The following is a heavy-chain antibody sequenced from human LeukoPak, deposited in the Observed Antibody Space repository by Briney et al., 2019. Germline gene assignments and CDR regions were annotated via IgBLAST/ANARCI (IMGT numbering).Heavy chain of an antibody. CDR3: ARDRYDYVWGSLSAGSDAFDI. J-gene: IGHJ3*02. D-gene: IGHD3-16*01. CDR2: ISSSGSTI. CDR1: GFTFSDYY. Sequence: PGGSLRLSCAASGFTFSDYYMSWIRQAPGKGLEWVSYISSSGSTIYYADSVKGRFTISRDNAKNSLYLQMNSLRAEDTAVYYCARDRYDYVWGSLSAGSDAFDIWGQGTMVTVSS. V-gene: IGHV3-11*04.